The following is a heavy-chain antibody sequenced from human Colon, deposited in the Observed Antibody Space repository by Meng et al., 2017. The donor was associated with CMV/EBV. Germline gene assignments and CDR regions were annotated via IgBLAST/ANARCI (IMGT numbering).Heavy chain of an antibody. Sequence: GESLKISCVASGFSLSNYWMQWVRQAPGEGLMWVSRINVDGTGAAYADSVKGRFTISRDNAKNTLYLQMHGLRVEDTAVYYCARDPRGYGMDVWGQGTTVTVSS. J-gene: IGHJ6*02. CDR1: GFSLSNYW. CDR2: INVDGTGA. CDR3: ARDPRGYGMDV. V-gene: IGHV3-74*01.